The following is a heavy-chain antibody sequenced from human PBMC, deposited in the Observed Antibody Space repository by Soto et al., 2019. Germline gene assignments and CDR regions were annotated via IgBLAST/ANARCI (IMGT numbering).Heavy chain of an antibody. CDR3: ARMYYYGSGSPNWFDP. CDR1: GGSISSYY. J-gene: IGHJ5*02. D-gene: IGHD3-10*01. V-gene: IGHV4-59*01. CDR2: IYYSGST. Sequence: SETLSLTCTVSGGSISSYYWSWIRQPPGKGLEWIGYIYYSGSTNYNPSLKSRVTISVDTSKNQFSLKLSSVTAADTAVYYCARMYYYGSGSPNWFDPWGQGTLVTVSS.